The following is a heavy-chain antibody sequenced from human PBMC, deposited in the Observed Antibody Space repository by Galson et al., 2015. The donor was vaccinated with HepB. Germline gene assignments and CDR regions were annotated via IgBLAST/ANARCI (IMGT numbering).Heavy chain of an antibody. CDR1: GYTFTSYG. CDR2: ISAYNGNT. V-gene: IGHV1-18*01. Sequence: SVKVSCKASGYTFTSYGISRVRQAPGQGLEWMGWISAYNGNTNYAQKLQGRVTMTTDTSTSTAYMELRSLRSDDTTVYYCAREGSYYYYYMDVWGKGTTVTVSS. J-gene: IGHJ6*03. D-gene: IGHD2-15*01. CDR3: AREGSYYYYYMDV.